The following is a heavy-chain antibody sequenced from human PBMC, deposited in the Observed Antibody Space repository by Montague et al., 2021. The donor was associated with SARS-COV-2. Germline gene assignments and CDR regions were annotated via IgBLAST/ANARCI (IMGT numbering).Heavy chain of an antibody. D-gene: IGHD3-22*01. Sequence: YLRLSCAASGFTFSSYDMHWVRQATGKGLEWVSAIGTAGDTYYPGSVKGRFTISRENAKNSLYLQMNSLRAGDTAVYYCARGRLDSSGYYYDYWGQGTLVTVSS. CDR2: IGTAGDT. J-gene: IGHJ4*02. V-gene: IGHV3-13*01. CDR3: ARGRLDSSGYYYDY. CDR1: GFTFSSYD.